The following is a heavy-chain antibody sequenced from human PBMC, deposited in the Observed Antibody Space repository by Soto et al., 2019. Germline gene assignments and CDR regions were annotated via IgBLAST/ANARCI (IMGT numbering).Heavy chain of an antibody. CDR3: PRGSSIAGLYYGMDV. V-gene: IGHV4-31*03. CDR2: NYYSGIT. Sequence: QVQLQESGRGLVKPSQTLSLTCTVSGGSISSGGYYWTWIRQHPGKGLEWIGYNYYSGITYYNPSLKSRVTISVDTSKNQFSLKLSSVTAADTAVYYCPRGSSIAGLYYGMDVWGQGTTVTVSS. CDR1: GGSISSGGYY. D-gene: IGHD6-6*01. J-gene: IGHJ6*02.